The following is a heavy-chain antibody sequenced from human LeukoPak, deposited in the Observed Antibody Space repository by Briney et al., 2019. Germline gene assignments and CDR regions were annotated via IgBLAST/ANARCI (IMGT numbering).Heavy chain of an antibody. Sequence: GGSLRLSCAASGFTFSSYAMSWVRQAPGKGLEWVSAISGSGGSTYYADSVKGRFTISRDNSKNTLYLQMNSLGAEDTPVYCCTTDLFSSMGIVLPYYYYGMDVWGQGTTVTVSS. V-gene: IGHV3-23*01. CDR2: ISGSGGST. D-gene: IGHD2/OR15-2a*01. CDR1: GFTFSSYA. J-gene: IGHJ6*02. CDR3: TTDLFSSMGIVLPYYYYGMDV.